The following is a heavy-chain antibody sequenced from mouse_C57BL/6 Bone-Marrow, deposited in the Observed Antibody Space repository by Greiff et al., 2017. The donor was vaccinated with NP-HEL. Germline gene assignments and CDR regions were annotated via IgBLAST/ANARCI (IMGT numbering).Heavy chain of an antibody. CDR3: ARRGLYYGNMYYFDY. Sequence: VQLQQSGAELARPGASVKLSCKASGYTFTSYGISWVKQRTGQGLEWIGEIYPRSGNTYYNEKFKGKATLTADKSSSTAYMELRSLTSEDSAVYFCARRGLYYGNMYYFDYRGQGTTLTVSS. J-gene: IGHJ2*01. CDR1: GYTFTSYG. V-gene: IGHV1-81*01. CDR2: IYPRSGNT. D-gene: IGHD2-1*01.